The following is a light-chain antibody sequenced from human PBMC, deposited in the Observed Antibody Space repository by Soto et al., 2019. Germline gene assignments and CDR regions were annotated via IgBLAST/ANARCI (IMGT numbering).Light chain of an antibody. Sequence: DIVMTQSPPSLSVTPGEPAAISCRASQSLMHSSGFYFLNWYLQKPGQTPQLLIYFASNRASGVPDRFSGSGSGTDFTLKISRVEAEDVGVYYCVQATQTRTFGQGTKVEIK. J-gene: IGKJ1*01. CDR3: VQATQTRT. V-gene: IGKV2-28*01. CDR1: QSLMHSSGFYF. CDR2: FAS.